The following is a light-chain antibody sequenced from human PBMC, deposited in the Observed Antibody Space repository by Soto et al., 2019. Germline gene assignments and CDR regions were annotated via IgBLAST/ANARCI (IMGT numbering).Light chain of an antibody. CDR3: QQYGSSRT. J-gene: IGKJ1*01. CDR2: GAS. V-gene: IGKV3-20*01. Sequence: TQSPSTLSASVGDRVTITCRASQSISNNYLAWYQQKPGQAPRLLIYGASSRATGIPDRFSGSGSGTDFTLTISRLEPEDCAVYYCQQYGSSRTFGQGTKVDIK. CDR1: QSISNNY.